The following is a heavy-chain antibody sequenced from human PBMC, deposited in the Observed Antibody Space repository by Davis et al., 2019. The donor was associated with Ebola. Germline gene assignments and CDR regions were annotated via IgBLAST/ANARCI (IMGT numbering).Heavy chain of an antibody. CDR1: GGSISNYY. Sequence: PSETLSLTCTVSGGSISNYYWNWIRQPPGKGLEWIGYIHYSGSISHNPSLKSRVTISVDTSKNQFSLKLSSVTAADTAVYYCARRESSGYYGGYFDYWGQGTLVTVSS. CDR2: IHYSGSI. J-gene: IGHJ4*02. CDR3: ARRESSGYYGGYFDY. D-gene: IGHD3-22*01. V-gene: IGHV4-59*08.